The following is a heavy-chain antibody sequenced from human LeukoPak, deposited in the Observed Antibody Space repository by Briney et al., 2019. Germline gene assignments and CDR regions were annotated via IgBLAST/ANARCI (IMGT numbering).Heavy chain of an antibody. D-gene: IGHD3-22*01. CDR1: GGSISSHY. Sequence: PSETLSLTCTVSGGSISSHYWSWIRQPPGKGLEWIGYIYYSGSTSYNPSLKSRVTISVDTSKNQFSLKLSSVTAADTAVYYCARHNYYDSSGYTEYFQHWGQGTLVTVSS. V-gene: IGHV4-59*08. CDR2: IYYSGST. CDR3: ARHNYYDSSGYTEYFQH. J-gene: IGHJ1*01.